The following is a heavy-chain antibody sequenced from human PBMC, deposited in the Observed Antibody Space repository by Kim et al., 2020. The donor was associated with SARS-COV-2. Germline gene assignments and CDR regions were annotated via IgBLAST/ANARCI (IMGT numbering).Heavy chain of an antibody. CDR3: ARGAFWYSSSWYRSNWFDP. J-gene: IGHJ5*02. Sequence: SETLSLTCAVYGGSFSGYYWSWIRQPPGKGLEWIGEINHSGSTNYNPSLKSRVTISVDTSKNQFSLKLSSVTAADTAVYYCARGAFWYSSSWYRSNWFDPWGQGTLVTVSS. CDR2: INHSGST. V-gene: IGHV4-34*01. D-gene: IGHD6-13*01. CDR1: GGSFSGYY.